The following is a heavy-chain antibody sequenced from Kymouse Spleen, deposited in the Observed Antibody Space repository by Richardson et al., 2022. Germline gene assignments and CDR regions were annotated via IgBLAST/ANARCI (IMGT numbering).Heavy chain of an antibody. CDR2: IYYSGST. J-gene: IGHJ2*01. Sequence: QVQLQESGPGLVKPSETLSLTCTVSGGSVSSGSYYWSWIRQPPGKGLEWIGYIYYSGSTNYNPSLKSRVTISVDTSKNQFSLKLSSVTAADTAVYYCARDQGYCTNGVCFWYFDLWGRGTLVTVSS. CDR3: ARDQGYCTNGVCFWYFDL. CDR1: GGSVSSGSYY. V-gene: IGHV4-61*01. D-gene: IGHD2-8*01.